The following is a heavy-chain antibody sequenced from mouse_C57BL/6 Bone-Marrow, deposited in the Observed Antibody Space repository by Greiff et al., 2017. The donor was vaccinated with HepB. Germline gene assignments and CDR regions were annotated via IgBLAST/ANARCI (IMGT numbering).Heavy chain of an antibody. Sequence: VQLKQSGAELVRPGASVKLSCTASGFNFKDYYMHWVKQRPEQGLEWIGRIDPEDGDTEYAPKFQGKATMTADTSSTTASLQLSSLTSEDTAVYYCTTPPFDYWGQGTTLTVSS. V-gene: IGHV14-1*01. J-gene: IGHJ2*01. CDR3: TTPPFDY. CDR1: GFNFKDYY. CDR2: IDPEDGDT.